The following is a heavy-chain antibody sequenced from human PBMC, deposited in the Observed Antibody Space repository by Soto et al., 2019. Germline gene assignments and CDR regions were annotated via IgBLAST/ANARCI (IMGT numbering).Heavy chain of an antibody. CDR1: GYTFTGYY. V-gene: IGHV1-2*02. CDR2: INPNSGGT. CDR3: ARGGGQTYYYYPMDV. D-gene: IGHD3-16*01. J-gene: IGHJ6*02. Sequence: RASVKVSCQASGYTFTGYYIHWVRQAPGQGLEWMGWINPNSGGTRFEQKFQDRVTMTRDTTFNTTYVELSRLTSDDTAVYYCARGGGQTYYYYPMDVWGQGTTVTVSS.